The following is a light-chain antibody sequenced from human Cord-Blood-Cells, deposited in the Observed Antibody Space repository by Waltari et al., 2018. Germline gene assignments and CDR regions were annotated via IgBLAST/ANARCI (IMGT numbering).Light chain of an antibody. CDR2: GAS. CDR3: QQSGA. Sequence: EIVLPQSPGPLSLSPGERATLSCRASQSVSSSYLAWYQQKPGQAPRLLIYGASSRATGIPDRFSGSGSGTDFTLTISRLEPEDFAVYYCQQSGAFGQGTKVEIK. J-gene: IGKJ1*01. V-gene: IGKV3-20*01. CDR1: QSVSSSY.